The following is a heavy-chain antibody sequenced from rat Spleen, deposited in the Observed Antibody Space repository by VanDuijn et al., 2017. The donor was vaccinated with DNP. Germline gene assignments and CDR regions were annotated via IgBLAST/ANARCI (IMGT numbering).Heavy chain of an antibody. CDR2: IWSNGGT. V-gene: IGHV2-15*01. Sequence: QVQLKESGPDLVQPSQTLSLTCTVSGFSLRSYTVSWVRQPPGKGLEWMGVIWSNGGTGYNSAIKFRLSISRDTSKSQVFLKMNSLQTEDTATYYCARSPETSYIYFPWAYWGQGTLVIVSS. CDR3: ARSPETSYIYFPWAY. CDR1: GFSLRSYT. D-gene: IGHD1-2*01. J-gene: IGHJ3*01.